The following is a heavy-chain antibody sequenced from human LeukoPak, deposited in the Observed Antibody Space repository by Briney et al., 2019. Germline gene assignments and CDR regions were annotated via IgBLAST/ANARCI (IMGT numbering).Heavy chain of an antibody. V-gene: IGHV4-38-2*02. Sequence: PSETLSLTCSVSGYSINNGYNWGWVRQPPGKGLECIGSISHIGSTYYNPSLESRVTISLDTSKNQFSLELSSVTAADTAVYYCARTYIHFNNYFAPWGQGTLVTVSS. D-gene: IGHD5-18*01. CDR1: GYSINNGYN. J-gene: IGHJ5*02. CDR2: ISHIGST. CDR3: ARTYIHFNNYFAP.